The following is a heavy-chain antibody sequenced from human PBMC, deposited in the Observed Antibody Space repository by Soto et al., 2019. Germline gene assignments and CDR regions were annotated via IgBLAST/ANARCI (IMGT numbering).Heavy chain of an antibody. CDR1: GYSFTSHG. CDR2: ISGNSGDT. V-gene: IGHV1-18*01. D-gene: IGHD3-10*01. J-gene: IGHJ6*03. CDR3: ASMVRGSHIDEYHDIDV. Sequence: QVQLVQSGAEVKKPGASVKVSCKASGYSFTSHGISWVRQAPGQGLEWMGWISGNSGDTNYAQKLQGRVTVTTDTSTSTAYRELRSLRSENTAVYFCASMVRGSHIDEYHDIDVWGKGTKVTVSS.